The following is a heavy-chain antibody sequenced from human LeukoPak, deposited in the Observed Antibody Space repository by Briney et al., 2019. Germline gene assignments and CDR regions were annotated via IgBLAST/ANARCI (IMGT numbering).Heavy chain of an antibody. V-gene: IGHV4-59*12. J-gene: IGHJ5*02. D-gene: IGHD3-9*01. CDR2: IYYSGST. CDR3: ARDYDVLTAYPPTQLFDP. CDR1: GGSINNYY. Sequence: SETLSLTCTVSGGSINNYYWSWIRQPPGKGLEWIGYIYYSGSTNYNPSLKSRVTISIDTSKNQFSLKLNSVTAADTAVYYCARDYDVLTAYPPTQLFDPWGQGTLVTVSS.